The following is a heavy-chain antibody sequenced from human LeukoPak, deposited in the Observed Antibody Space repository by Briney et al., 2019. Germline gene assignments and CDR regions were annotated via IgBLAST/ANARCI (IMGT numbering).Heavy chain of an antibody. CDR2: ISAYNGNT. J-gene: IGHJ6*02. V-gene: IGHV1-18*01. CDR3: ARDSQFLEWLLNYYYYGMDV. D-gene: IGHD3-3*01. CDR1: GYTFTSYG. Sequence: ASVKVSCKASGYTFTSYGISWVRQASGQGLEWMGWISAYNGNTKYAQKLRGRVTMTTDTSTSTAYMELRSLRSDDTAVYYCARDSQFLEWLLNYYYYGMDVWGQGTTVTVSS.